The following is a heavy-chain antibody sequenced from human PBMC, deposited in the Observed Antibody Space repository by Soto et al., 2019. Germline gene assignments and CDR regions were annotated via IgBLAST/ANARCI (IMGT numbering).Heavy chain of an antibody. CDR3: ARDYMRFPYYYMDV. Sequence: SETLSLTFTVSGGSISSYYWSWIRQPPGKGLEWIGYIYSSGSTNYNPSLKSRVTISVDTSKNQFSLKLSSVTAADTAVYFCARDYMRFPYYYMDVWGKGTTVTVSS. CDR2: IYSSGST. V-gene: IGHV4-59*01. CDR1: GGSISSYY. J-gene: IGHJ6*03. D-gene: IGHD3-3*01.